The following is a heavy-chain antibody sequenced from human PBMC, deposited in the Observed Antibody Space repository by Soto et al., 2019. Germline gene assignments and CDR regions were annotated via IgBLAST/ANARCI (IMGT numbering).Heavy chain of an antibody. D-gene: IGHD4-17*01. CDR3: ATTLYGDNVDY. Sequence: QVQLVQSGAEVKKPGASVKVSCKASGYTFTSYDINWVRQATGQGLEWMGWMNPNSGNTGYAQKFQGRVTMTRTTSISTAYMALSRLRSEATAVYYCATTLYGDNVDYWGQGTLVTVSS. CDR2: MNPNSGNT. CDR1: GYTFTSYD. V-gene: IGHV1-8*01. J-gene: IGHJ4*02.